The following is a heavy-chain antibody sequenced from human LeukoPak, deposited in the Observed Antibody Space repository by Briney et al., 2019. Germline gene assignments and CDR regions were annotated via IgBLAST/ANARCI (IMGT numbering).Heavy chain of an antibody. V-gene: IGHV1-69*04. CDR1: GGTFSSYA. Sequence: AASVKVSCKASGGTFSSYAISWVRQAPGQGLEWMGRIIPIFGIANYAQKFQGRVTITADKSTSTAYMELSSLRSEDTAVYYCARALHVEPMPNAFDIWGQGTMVTVSS. CDR2: IIPIFGIA. CDR3: ARALHVEPMPNAFDI. J-gene: IGHJ3*02. D-gene: IGHD2-15*01.